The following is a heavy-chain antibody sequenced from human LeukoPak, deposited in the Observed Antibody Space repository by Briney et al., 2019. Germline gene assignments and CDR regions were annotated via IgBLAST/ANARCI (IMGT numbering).Heavy chain of an antibody. D-gene: IGHD4-23*01. Sequence: GGSLRLSCAASGFTFTTYNINWVRQTPGKGLEGISYISSGGNTIYYADSVKGRFTISRDNAKNSVYLQMNSLRDEDTAIYHCARDYGGHGEYFDYWGQGTLVTVSS. J-gene: IGHJ4*02. CDR1: GFTFTTYN. CDR3: ARDYGGHGEYFDY. CDR2: ISSGGNTI. V-gene: IGHV3-48*03.